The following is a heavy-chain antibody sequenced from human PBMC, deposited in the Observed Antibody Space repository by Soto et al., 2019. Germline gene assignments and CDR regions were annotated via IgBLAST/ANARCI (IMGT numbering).Heavy chain of an antibody. CDR3: ARGLILGYRELSRRGDHYYYMDI. CDR1: GGSFSGYY. V-gene: IGHV4-34*01. Sequence: QVQLQQWGAGLLKPSETLSLTCAVYGGSFSGYYWSWIRQPPGKGLEWIGEINERGSTKYNPSLKSPVYRSVDSSQHQVSLKGRSANATDKAVYYWARGLILGYRELSRRGDHYYYMDIWGKGTTVTVSS. D-gene: IGHD3-16*02. CDR2: INERGST. J-gene: IGHJ6*03.